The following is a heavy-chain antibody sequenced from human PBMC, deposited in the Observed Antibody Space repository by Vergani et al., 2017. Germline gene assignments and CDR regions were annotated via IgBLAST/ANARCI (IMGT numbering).Heavy chain of an antibody. D-gene: IGHD3-22*01. CDR2: MNPNSGNT. CDR1: GYTFTSYD. V-gene: IGHV1-8*01. J-gene: IGHJ4*02. CDR3: ARGQDRVRGVQSDD. Sequence: QVQLVQSGAEVKKPGASVQVSCKASGYTFTSYDINCVRPATGQGLEWMGWMNPNSGNTGYAQKFQGRVTMTRNTSISTAYMELSSLRSEDTAVYYCARGQDRVRGVQSDDGGQGSLVTVSS.